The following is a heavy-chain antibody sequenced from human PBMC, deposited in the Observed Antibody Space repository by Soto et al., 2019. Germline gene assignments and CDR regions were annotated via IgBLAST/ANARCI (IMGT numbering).Heavy chain of an antibody. CDR2: IYYSGST. J-gene: IGHJ4*02. CDR1: GGSISSGGYY. CDR3: ARSFGVVIIRRYYFDY. Sequence: SEPLSLTCTVSGGSISSGGYYWSWNRQHPGKGLEWIGYIYYSGSTYYNPSLKSRVTISVDTSKNQFSLKLSSVTAADTAVYYCARSFGVVIIRRYYFDYWGQGTLVTVSS. V-gene: IGHV4-31*03. D-gene: IGHD3-3*01.